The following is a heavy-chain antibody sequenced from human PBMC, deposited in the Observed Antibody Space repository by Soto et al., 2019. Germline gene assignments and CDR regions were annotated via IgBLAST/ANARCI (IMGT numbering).Heavy chain of an antibody. CDR2: ISTYNGNT. CDR3: ARDFRLRFLEWPDPNYYYYYGMDV. V-gene: IGHV1-18*04. D-gene: IGHD3-3*01. Sequence: GASVKVSCKASGYTFTSYVISWVLQAPGQGLEWMGWISTYNGNTNYAQKLQGRVTMTTDTSTSTAYMELRSLRSDDTAVYYCARDFRLRFLEWPDPNYYYYYGMDVWGQGTTVTVSS. J-gene: IGHJ6*02. CDR1: GYTFTSYV.